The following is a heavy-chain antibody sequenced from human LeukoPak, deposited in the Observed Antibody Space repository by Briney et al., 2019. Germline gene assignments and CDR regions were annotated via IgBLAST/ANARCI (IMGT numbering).Heavy chain of an antibody. J-gene: IGHJ5*02. CDR3: ARDTHDYGDYEGGWFDP. D-gene: IGHD4-17*01. CDR1: GYSISSGYY. V-gene: IGHV4-38-2*02. Sequence: KPSETLSLTCTVSGYSISSGYYWGWIRQPPGKGLEWIGSIYHSGSTYYNPSLKSRVTISVDTSKNQFSLKLSSVTAADTAVYYCARDTHDYGDYEGGWFDPWGQGTLVTVSS. CDR2: IYHSGST.